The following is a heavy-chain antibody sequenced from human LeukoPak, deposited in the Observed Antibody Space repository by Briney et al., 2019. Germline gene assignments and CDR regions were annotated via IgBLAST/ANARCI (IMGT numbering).Heavy chain of an antibody. CDR2: VYHSGST. V-gene: IGHV4-59*01. CDR3: ARDRLGGAVASWIPDY. D-gene: IGHD3-16*01. Sequence: SETLSLTCSVSGGSINNYYWSWIRQPPGKRLEWIGSVYHSGSTDYNPSLRSRVTISVDMSKNHFSLKVTSVTAADTAIYYCARDRLGGAVASWIPDYWGQGFLVTVSS. CDR1: GGSINNYY. J-gene: IGHJ4*02.